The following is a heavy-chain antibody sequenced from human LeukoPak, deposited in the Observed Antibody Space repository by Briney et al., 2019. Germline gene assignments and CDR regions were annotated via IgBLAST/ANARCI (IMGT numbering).Heavy chain of an antibody. D-gene: IGHD5-18*01. Sequence: KPSETLSLTCTVSGGSISSYYWSWIRQPPGKGLEWIGYIYYSGSTNYNPSLKSRVTISVDTSKNQFSLKLSSVTAADTAVYYCAAYSGYSYGYFHYWGQGTLVTVSS. J-gene: IGHJ4*02. CDR2: IYYSGST. CDR3: AAYSGYSYGYFHY. V-gene: IGHV4-59*01. CDR1: GGSISSYY.